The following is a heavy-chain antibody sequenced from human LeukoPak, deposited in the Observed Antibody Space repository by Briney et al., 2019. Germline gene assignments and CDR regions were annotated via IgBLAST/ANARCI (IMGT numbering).Heavy chain of an antibody. D-gene: IGHD2-15*01. CDR2: VSAYNGNT. Sequence: ASVKVSCKASGYTYTRYGISWLRQAPGQGPEWMGWVSAYNGNTNYAQKLQGRVTMTTDTSTSTAYMELRSLRSDDTAVYYCARSVVAATDLNYFDYWGQGTLVTVSS. J-gene: IGHJ4*02. CDR3: ARSVVAATDLNYFDY. CDR1: GYTYTRYG. V-gene: IGHV1-18*01.